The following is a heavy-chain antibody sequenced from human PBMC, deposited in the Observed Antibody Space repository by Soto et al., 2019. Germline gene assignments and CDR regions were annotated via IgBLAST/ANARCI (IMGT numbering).Heavy chain of an antibody. CDR1: GYTFIGHY. Sequence: QVHLVQSGAEVKKPGASVKVSCKTSGYTFIGHYMHWVRQAPGQGLEWMGWINPNSGGINYAQKFQGRVTMTRDTSISTAYMELSRLRSYDTAVYYCARDSYYDILTGYSRNAFDVWGQGTMVTVSA. CDR2: INPNSGGI. D-gene: IGHD3-9*01. J-gene: IGHJ3*01. CDR3: ARDSYYDILTGYSRNAFDV. V-gene: IGHV1-2*02.